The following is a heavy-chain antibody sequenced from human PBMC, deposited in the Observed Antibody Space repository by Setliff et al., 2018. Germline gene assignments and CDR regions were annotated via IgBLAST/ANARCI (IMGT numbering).Heavy chain of an antibody. J-gene: IGHJ4*02. CDR1: GGSISSGNYY. CDR2: IQTSGTT. CDR3: AGAFDSSGYYGESHTHYFDN. D-gene: IGHD3-22*01. V-gene: IGHV4-61*09. Sequence: SETLSLTCTVSGGSISSGNYYWSWIRQPAGKGLEWIGHIQTSGTTNYNPSLKSRVTMSLDTSKNQFSLNLYSVTAADTAVYYCAGAFDSSGYYGESHTHYFDNWGQGTLVTVSS.